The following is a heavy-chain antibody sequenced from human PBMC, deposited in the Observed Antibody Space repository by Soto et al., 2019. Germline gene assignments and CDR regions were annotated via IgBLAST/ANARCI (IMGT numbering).Heavy chain of an antibody. CDR2: MSHSGGT. J-gene: IGHJ3*02. CDR1: GGFVSSGSYY. CDR3: ARVERGTATTVVDAFDI. Sequence: QVQLQQWGAGLLKPSETLSLTCAVYGGFVSSGSYYWSWIRQPPGQGLEWIGEMSHSGGTHFNPSLKSRVTISVDTSKNQFSRKMSSVTAADTALYYCARVERGTATTVVDAFDIWGPGTMVTVSS. D-gene: IGHD1-1*01. V-gene: IGHV4-34*01.